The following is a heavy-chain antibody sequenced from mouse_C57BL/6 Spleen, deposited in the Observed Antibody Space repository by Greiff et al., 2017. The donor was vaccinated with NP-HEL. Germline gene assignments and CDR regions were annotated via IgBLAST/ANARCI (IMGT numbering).Heavy chain of an antibody. J-gene: IGHJ3*01. CDR3: ARGNGYDGAWFAY. CDR1: GYTFTSYW. V-gene: IGHV1-53*01. CDR2: INPSNGGT. Sequence: QVQLKQPGTELVKPGASVKLSCKASGYTFTSYWMHWVKQRPGQGLEWIGNINPSNGGTNYNEKFKSKATLTVDKSSSTAYMQLSSLTSEDSAVYYCARGNGYDGAWFAYWGQGTLVTVSA. D-gene: IGHD2-2*01.